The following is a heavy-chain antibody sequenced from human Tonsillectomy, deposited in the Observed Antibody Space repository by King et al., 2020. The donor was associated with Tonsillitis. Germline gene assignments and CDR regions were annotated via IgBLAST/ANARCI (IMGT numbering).Heavy chain of an antibody. D-gene: IGHD3-10*01. CDR1: GFTFSDHY. CDR3: ARDRWFGGV. J-gene: IGHJ6*02. Sequence: QLVQSGGGLVKPGGSLRLSCAASGFTFSDHYMSWIRQAPGKGLEWCAYISSGGSTVYYADSVKCRFTISRDNAKNSLYLQMNSLRAEDTAVYYCARDRWFGGVWGQGTTVTVSS. CDR2: ISSGGSTV. V-gene: IGHV3-11*01.